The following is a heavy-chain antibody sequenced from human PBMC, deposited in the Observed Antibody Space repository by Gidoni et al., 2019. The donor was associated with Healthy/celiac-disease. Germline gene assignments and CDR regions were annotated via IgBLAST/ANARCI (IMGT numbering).Heavy chain of an antibody. CDR3: AREGGRGSMPGGGYRLHYD. CDR2: IIPIFVTA. Sequence: QVQLVQSGAEVKKPGSSVKVSCKASGGTFSSYAISWVRQAPGQGLGWMGGIIPIFVTANYAQKFQGRVTITADESTSTAYMELSSLRSEDTAVYYCAREGGRGSMPGGGYRLHYDWGQGTLVTVSS. D-gene: IGHD6-19*01. CDR1: GGTFSSYA. V-gene: IGHV1-69*01. J-gene: IGHJ4*02.